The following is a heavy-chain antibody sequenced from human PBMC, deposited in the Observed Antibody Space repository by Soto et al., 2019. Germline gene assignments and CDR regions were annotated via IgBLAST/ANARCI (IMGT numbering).Heavy chain of an antibody. V-gene: IGHV4-34*01. CDR2: INHSGST. CDR1: GGSFSGFY. J-gene: IGHJ4*02. Sequence: SETLSLTCAIYGGSFSGFYWSWIRQPPGKGLEWIGEINHSGSTNYNPSLKSRVNISVDTSKNQFSLNLSSVTAADTAVYYCATPKSYCSSTSCPFDYWGQGTLVTVSS. CDR3: ATPKSYCSSTSCPFDY. D-gene: IGHD2-2*01.